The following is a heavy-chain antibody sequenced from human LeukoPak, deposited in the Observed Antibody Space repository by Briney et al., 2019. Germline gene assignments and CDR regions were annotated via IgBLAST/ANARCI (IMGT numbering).Heavy chain of an antibody. D-gene: IGHD2-2*01. CDR3: AVLGYCSSTSCP. Sequence: SVKVSCKASGGTFSSYAISWVRQAPGQGLEWMGGIIPIFGTANYAQKFQGRVTITTDESTSTAYMELSSLRSEGTAVYYCAVLGYCSSTSCPWGQGTLVTVSS. J-gene: IGHJ5*02. V-gene: IGHV1-69*05. CDR2: IIPIFGTA. CDR1: GGTFSSYA.